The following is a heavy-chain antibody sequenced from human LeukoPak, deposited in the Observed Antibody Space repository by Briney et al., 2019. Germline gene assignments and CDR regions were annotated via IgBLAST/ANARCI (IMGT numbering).Heavy chain of an antibody. CDR2: IKQDGSNQ. CDR1: GFSFSSFW. D-gene: IGHD2-15*01. V-gene: IGHV3-7*01. Sequence: HAGGSLRLSCAASGFSFSSFWMSWVRLAPGKGLEWVANIKQDGSNQQYVDSVKGRFAISRDNAKNSLYLQMTSLRAEDTAVYYCARFSRSRPVVFWGQGTLVTVSP. J-gene: IGHJ4*02. CDR3: ARFSRSRPVVF.